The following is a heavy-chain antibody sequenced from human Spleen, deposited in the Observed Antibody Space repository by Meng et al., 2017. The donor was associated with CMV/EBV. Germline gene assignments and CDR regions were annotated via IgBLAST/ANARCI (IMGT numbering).Heavy chain of an antibody. CDR1: GGSISSGGYS. J-gene: IGHJ4*02. CDR3: ARVVTALWGYYFDY. Sequence: LQLKASGSGLVKPSPTLSLTCAVSGGSISSGGYSWSWIRQPPGKGLEWIGYIYHSGSTYYNPSLKSRVTISVDRSKNQFSLKLSSVTAADTAVYYCARVVTALWGYYFDYWGQGTLVTVSS. V-gene: IGHV4-30-2*01. CDR2: IYHSGST. D-gene: IGHD2-21*02.